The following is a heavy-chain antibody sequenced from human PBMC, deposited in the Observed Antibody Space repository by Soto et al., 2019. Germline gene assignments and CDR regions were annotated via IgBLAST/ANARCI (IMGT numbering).Heavy chain of an antibody. CDR2: IVPMLGTP. V-gene: IGHV1-69*01. CDR1: GGTFDNFI. Sequence: QVQLVQSGAEVKEPGSSVRVSCKASGGTFDNFIMNWVRQTPGQGLEWMGGIVPMLGTPTYAEKFKGRVTISATGSTSTTYTEVTSLKSEDTAIYYCARNGTYSSSLSQYSGMDVWCQGTTVTVSS. CDR3: ARNGTYSSSLSQYSGMDV. J-gene: IGHJ6*02. D-gene: IGHD1-26*01.